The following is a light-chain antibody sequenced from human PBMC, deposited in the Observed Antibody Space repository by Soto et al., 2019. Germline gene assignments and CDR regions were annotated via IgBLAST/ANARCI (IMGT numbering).Light chain of an antibody. CDR2: DAS. J-gene: IGKJ4*01. V-gene: IGKV1-33*01. CDR1: QDINSY. Sequence: IQMTQSPSSLSAYVGDRVTITCQASQDINSYLIRYQQKPGKVPKVLIYDASNLETGVPSRFSGSGAGTDFAFTISSLQPEDIATYYCQQYDSLPLAFGGGTKVHI. CDR3: QQYDSLPLA.